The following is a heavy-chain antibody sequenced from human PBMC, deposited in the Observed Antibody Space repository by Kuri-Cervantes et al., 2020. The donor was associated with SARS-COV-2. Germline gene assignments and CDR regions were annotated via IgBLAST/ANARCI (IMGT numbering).Heavy chain of an antibody. CDR2: INPNSGGT. D-gene: IGHD6-19*01. CDR1: GYTFTGYY. CDR3: ARGGSGWSPYYYYYMDV. J-gene: IGHJ6*03. Sequence: ASVKVSCKASGYTFTGYYMHWVRQAPGQGLEWMGWINPNSGGTNYAQKFQGRVTMTRDTSTSTAYMELSRLRSDDTAVYYCARGGSGWSPYYYYYMDVWGKGTTVTVSS. V-gene: IGHV1-2*02.